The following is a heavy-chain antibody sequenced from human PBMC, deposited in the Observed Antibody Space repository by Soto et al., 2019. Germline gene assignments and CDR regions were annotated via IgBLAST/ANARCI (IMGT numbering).Heavy chain of an antibody. V-gene: IGHV3-13*01. CDR3: ARVAIAVAGMGAFDI. D-gene: IGHD6-19*01. Sequence: EVQLVESGVGLVQPGGSLRLACAASGFTFSSYDMDWVRQATGKGLEWVSAIGTAGDTYYPGSVKGRFTISRENAKNSLYLQMNSLRAGDTAVYYCARVAIAVAGMGAFDIWGKGTMVTVSS. J-gene: IGHJ3*02. CDR2: IGTAGDT. CDR1: GFTFSSYD.